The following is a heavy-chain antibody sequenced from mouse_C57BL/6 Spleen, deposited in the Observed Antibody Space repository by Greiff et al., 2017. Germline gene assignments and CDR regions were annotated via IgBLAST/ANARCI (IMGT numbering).Heavy chain of an antibody. J-gene: IGHJ4*01. Sequence: VQLQESGPELVKPGASVKISCKASGYAFSSSWMNWVKQRPGKGLEWIGRIYPGDGDTNYTGEFKGKATLTADKSSSTAYMQLSSLTTEDSAVYICARERFYEYDYAMDYRGQGTSVTVST. CDR3: ARERFYEYDYAMDY. D-gene: IGHD2-4*01. V-gene: IGHV1-82*01. CDR2: IYPGDGDT. CDR1: GYAFSSSW.